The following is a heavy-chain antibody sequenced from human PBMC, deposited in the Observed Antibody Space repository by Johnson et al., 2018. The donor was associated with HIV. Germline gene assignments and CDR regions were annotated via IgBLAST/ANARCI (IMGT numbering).Heavy chain of an antibody. CDR2: IKQDGSEK. CDR1: GFTFSSYA. Sequence: VQLVESGGGVVQPGRSLRLSCAASGFTFSSYAMSWVRQAPGKGLEWVANIKQDGSEKYYVDSVKGRFTISRDISNNTLHLQMNSLRAEDTAVYYCARELGYSSRAFGAFDIWGQGTMVTVSS. D-gene: IGHD6-13*01. CDR3: ARELGYSSRAFGAFDI. J-gene: IGHJ3*02. V-gene: IGHV3-7*04.